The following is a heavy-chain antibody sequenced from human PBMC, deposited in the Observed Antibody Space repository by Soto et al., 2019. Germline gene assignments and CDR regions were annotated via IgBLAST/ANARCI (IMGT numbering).Heavy chain of an antibody. Sequence: TGESLRLSCAASGFTFSRYWMHCFRQAPGKGQGWVSRINSDRSTTNYADSVNGRFTISIDNAKNTLFLHMNSLSADDTAVYYCSDYLLDFWGQGTLVTVSS. J-gene: IGHJ4*02. CDR3: SDYLLDF. CDR1: GFTFSRYW. V-gene: IGHV3-74*01. CDR2: INSDRSTT. D-gene: IGHD4-17*01.